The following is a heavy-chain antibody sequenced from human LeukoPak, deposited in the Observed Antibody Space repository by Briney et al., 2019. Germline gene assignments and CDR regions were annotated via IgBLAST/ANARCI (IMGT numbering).Heavy chain of an antibody. CDR1: GGSFSGYY. Sequence: EASETLSLTCAVYGGSFSGYYWSWIRQPPGKGLEWIGEINHSGSTNYNPSLKSRVTISVDTSKNQFSLKLSSVTAADTAAYYCARDSRRITIFGVVIGNWFDPWGQGTLVTVSS. J-gene: IGHJ5*02. D-gene: IGHD3-3*01. CDR2: INHSGST. CDR3: ARDSRRITIFGVVIGNWFDP. V-gene: IGHV4-34*01.